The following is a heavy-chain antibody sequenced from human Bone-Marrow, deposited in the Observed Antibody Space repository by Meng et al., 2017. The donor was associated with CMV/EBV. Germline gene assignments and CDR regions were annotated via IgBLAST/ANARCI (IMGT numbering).Heavy chain of an antibody. V-gene: IGHV3-7*01. J-gene: IGHJ4*02. CDR1: GFTSRSYW. CDR2: IKQDGSEK. CDR3: ARDRERASSGWDPGIDY. D-gene: IGHD6-19*01. Sequence: GESLKIPCAASGFTSRSYWMSWVRQAPGKGLEWVANIKQDGSEKYYVDSVKGRFTISRDNAKNSLFLQMDSLRVEDTAVYYCARDRERASSGWDPGIDYCGQGTLVTVSS.